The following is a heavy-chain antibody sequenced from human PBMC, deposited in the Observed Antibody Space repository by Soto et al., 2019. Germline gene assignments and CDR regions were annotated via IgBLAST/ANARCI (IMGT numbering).Heavy chain of an antibody. Sequence: EVQLVESVGGLVKPGGSLRLSCAASGFTFIRYNMNWVRQAPGKGLEWVSSISSSSSYIYYADSLKGRFTISIDNAMNSLYLAINILRDEDTDVYCWASTRREGYNRYYVYYGIDVWGQGTTVTVSS. D-gene: IGHD5-12*01. CDR2: ISSSSSYI. CDR3: ASTRREGYNRYYVYYGIDV. CDR1: GFTFIRYN. J-gene: IGHJ6*02. V-gene: IGHV3-21*01.